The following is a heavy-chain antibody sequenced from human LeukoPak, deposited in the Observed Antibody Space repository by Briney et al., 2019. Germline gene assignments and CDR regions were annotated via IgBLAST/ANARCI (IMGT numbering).Heavy chain of an antibody. V-gene: IGHV4-59*08. CDR3: ASIGDYHWYFDL. Sequence: SETLSLTCTVSGGSISSYYWSWIRQPPGKGLEWTGYIYYSGSTNYNPSLKSRVTISVDTSKNQFSLKLSSVTAADTAVYYCASIGDYHWYFDLWGRGTLVTVSS. CDR1: GGSISSYY. J-gene: IGHJ2*01. CDR2: IYYSGST. D-gene: IGHD4-17*01.